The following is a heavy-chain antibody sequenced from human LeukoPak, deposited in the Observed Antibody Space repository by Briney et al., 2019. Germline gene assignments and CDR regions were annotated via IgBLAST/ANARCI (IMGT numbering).Heavy chain of an antibody. Sequence: ASVKVSCKASGYTFTGYYMHWVRQAPGQGLEWMGWINPNSGGTNYAQKLQGRVTMTTDTSTSTAYMELRSLRSDDTAVYYCARGITISQHYYYGMDVWGQGTTVTVSS. D-gene: IGHD3-3*01. CDR2: INPNSGGT. J-gene: IGHJ6*02. CDR3: ARGITISQHYYYGMDV. CDR1: GYTFTGYY. V-gene: IGHV1-2*02.